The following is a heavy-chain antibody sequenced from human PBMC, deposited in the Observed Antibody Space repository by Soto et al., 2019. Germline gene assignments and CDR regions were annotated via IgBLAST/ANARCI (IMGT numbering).Heavy chain of an antibody. Sequence: ASVKVACRASGYTFTSWGIRWVRQAPGQGLERMGWISAYNGNTNYAQKLQGRVTMTTDTSTSTAYMELRSLRSDDTAVYYCARDGVKHDYWGQGTLVTVSS. CDR2: ISAYNGNT. V-gene: IGHV1-18*01. CDR1: GYTFTSWG. J-gene: IGHJ4*02. CDR3: ARDGVKHDY.